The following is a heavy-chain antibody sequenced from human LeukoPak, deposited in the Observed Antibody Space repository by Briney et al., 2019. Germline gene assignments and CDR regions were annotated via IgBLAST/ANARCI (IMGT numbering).Heavy chain of an antibody. CDR3: ASAADYDILTGYLV. D-gene: IGHD3-9*01. CDR2: ISSSSSTI. CDR1: GFTFSSYS. Sequence: GGSLRLSCAASGFTFSSYSMNWVRRAPGKGLEWVSYISSSSSTIYYADSVKGRFTISRDNAKNSLYLQMNSLRAEDTAVYYCASAADYDILTGYLVWGQGTLVTVSS. J-gene: IGHJ4*02. V-gene: IGHV3-48*01.